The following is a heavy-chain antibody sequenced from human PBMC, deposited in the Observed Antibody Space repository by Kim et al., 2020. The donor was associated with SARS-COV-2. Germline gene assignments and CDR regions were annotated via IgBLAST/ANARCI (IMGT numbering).Heavy chain of an antibody. J-gene: IGHJ4*02. D-gene: IGHD2-15*01. CDR2: IWPGDSEA. CDR3: ARHHCTGGRCYSFDS. Sequence: GESLKISRKVSGYIFTDYWIGWVRQMPGKGLECMGVIWPGDSEARYNPSFQGQVTMSVDKSINTAYLQWSSLKASDTAFYYCARHHCTGGRCYSFDSWGQGTLVTVSS. V-gene: IGHV5-51*01. CDR1: GYIFTDYW.